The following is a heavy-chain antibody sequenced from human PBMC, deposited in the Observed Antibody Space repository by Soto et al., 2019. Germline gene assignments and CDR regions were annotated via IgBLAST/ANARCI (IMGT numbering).Heavy chain of an antibody. V-gene: IGHV1-2*04. Sequence: ASVKVSCKASGYTFTGYYMHWVRQAPGQGLEWMGWINPNSGGTNYAQKFQGWVTMTRDTSISTAYMELSRLRSDDTAVYYCARGADIVVVPAVPTTSFMDYWGQGTLVTVSS. CDR1: GYTFTGYY. J-gene: IGHJ4*02. CDR2: INPNSGGT. CDR3: ARGADIVVVPAVPTTSFMDY. D-gene: IGHD2-2*01.